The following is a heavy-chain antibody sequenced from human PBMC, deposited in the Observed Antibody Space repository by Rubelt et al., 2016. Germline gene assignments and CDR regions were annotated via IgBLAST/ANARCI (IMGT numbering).Heavy chain of an antibody. CDR2: IFYSGST. V-gene: IGHV4-59*01. D-gene: IGHD1-26*01. Sequence: GKGLEWIGYIFYSGSTNYNPSLKSRVTISVDTSKNQFSLKLSSVTAADTAVYYCAVPPTSQYPTFNYWGQGTPVTVSS. CDR3: AVPPTSQYPTFNY. J-gene: IGHJ4*02.